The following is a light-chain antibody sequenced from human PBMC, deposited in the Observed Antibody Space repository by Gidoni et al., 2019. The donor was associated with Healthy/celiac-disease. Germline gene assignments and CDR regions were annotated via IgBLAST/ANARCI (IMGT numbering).Light chain of an antibody. Sequence: EIVLTQSPGTLSLSPGERATLSCRASQSVSSSYLAWYQQKPGQAPRLLIYGASSRATGIPDRFRGSWSGTDFTLTISRLEPEDFSVYYCQQYGSSPPWTFGQGPKVEIK. CDR2: GAS. CDR1: QSVSSSY. J-gene: IGKJ1*01. V-gene: IGKV3-20*01. CDR3: QQYGSSPPWT.